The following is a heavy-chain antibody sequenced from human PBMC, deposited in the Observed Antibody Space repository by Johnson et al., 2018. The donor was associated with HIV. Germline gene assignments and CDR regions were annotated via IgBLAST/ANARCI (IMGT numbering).Heavy chain of an antibody. Sequence: EVQLLESGGGVVQPGRSLRLSCAASGFTFSSYAMHWVRQAPGKGLEWVSYISSSGTTIYYADSVKGRFTISRDNAKNSLYLQMNGLRAEDTAVYYCARYSSSSRDTFDIWGQGTMVTVSS. CDR1: GFTFSSYA. V-gene: IGHV3-48*04. CDR3: ARYSSSSRDTFDI. D-gene: IGHD6-13*01. CDR2: ISSSGTTI. J-gene: IGHJ3*02.